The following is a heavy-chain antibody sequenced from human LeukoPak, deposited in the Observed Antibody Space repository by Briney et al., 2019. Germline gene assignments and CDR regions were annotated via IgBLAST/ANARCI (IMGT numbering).Heavy chain of an antibody. J-gene: IGHJ5*02. V-gene: IGHV3-64*01. CDR1: GFTFSSYA. Sequence: GGSLRLSCAASGFTFSSYAMHWVRQAPGKGLEYVSAISSNGGSTYYANSVKGRFTISRDNSKNTLYLQMGSLRAEDMAVYYCARGSSGWYGFDPWGQGTLVTVSS. CDR2: ISSNGGST. D-gene: IGHD6-19*01. CDR3: ARGSSGWYGFDP.